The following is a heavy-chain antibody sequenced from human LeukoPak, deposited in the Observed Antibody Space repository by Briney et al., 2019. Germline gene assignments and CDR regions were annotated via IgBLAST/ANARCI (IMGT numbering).Heavy chain of an antibody. CDR3: ARGGVYGDYSGEVLGY. J-gene: IGHJ4*02. D-gene: IGHD4-17*01. V-gene: IGHV1-18*01. CDR1: GYTFTSYG. CDR2: ISAYNGNT. Sequence: ASVKVSCKASGYTFTSYGISWVRQAPGQGLEWMGWISAYNGNTNYAQKLQGRVTITADESTSTAYMELSSLRSEDTAVYYCARGGVYGDYSGEVLGYWGQGTLVTVSS.